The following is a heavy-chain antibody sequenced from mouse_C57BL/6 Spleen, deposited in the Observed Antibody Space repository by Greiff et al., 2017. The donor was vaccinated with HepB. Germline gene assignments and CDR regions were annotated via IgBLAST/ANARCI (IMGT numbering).Heavy chain of an antibody. D-gene: IGHD3-2*02. Sequence: VQLQQPGAELVMPGASVKLSCKASGYTFTSYWMHWVKQRPGQGLEWIGEIDPSDSYTNYNQKFKGKSTLTVDKSSSTAYMQLSSLTSEDSAVYYCAGGQLRLRGGFAYWGQGTLVTVSA. J-gene: IGHJ3*01. CDR2: IDPSDSYT. CDR1: GYTFTSYW. V-gene: IGHV1-69*01. CDR3: AGGQLRLRGGFAY.